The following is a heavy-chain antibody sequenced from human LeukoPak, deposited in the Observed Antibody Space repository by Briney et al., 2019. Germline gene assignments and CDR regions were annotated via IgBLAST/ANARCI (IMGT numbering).Heavy chain of an antibody. CDR1: GGSISSSSYY. Sequence: SETLSLTCTVSGGSISSSSYYWGWIRQPPGKGLEWIGSIYYSGSTYYNPSLKSRVTISVDTSKNQFSLKLSSVTAAETAVYYCARHMYSGSYSVDYWGQGTLVTVSS. CDR3: ARHMYSGSYSVDY. CDR2: IYYSGST. D-gene: IGHD1-26*01. J-gene: IGHJ4*02. V-gene: IGHV4-39*01.